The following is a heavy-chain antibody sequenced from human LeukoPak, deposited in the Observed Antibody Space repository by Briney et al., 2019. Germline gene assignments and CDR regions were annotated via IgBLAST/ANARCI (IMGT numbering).Heavy chain of an antibody. V-gene: IGHV3-64D*09. Sequence: GGSLRLSCSASGFTFSSYAMHWVRQAPGQGLEYVSAISSNGGSTYYADSVKGRFTISRDNSKNTLYLQMSSLRAEDTAVYYCVKHSGSYYFDYWGQGTLVTVSS. J-gene: IGHJ4*02. CDR1: GFTFSSYA. CDR3: VKHSGSYYFDY. CDR2: ISSNGGST. D-gene: IGHD1-26*01.